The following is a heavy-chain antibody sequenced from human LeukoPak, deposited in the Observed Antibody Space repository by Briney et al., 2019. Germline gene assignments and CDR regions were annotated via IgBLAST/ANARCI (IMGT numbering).Heavy chain of an antibody. D-gene: IGHD3-22*01. CDR3: ARAALYYYDSTLLDY. Sequence: GGSLRLSCAASGFTFSSYDMHWVRQATGKGLEWVSAISTAGDTYYPGSVKGRFTISRENAKNSLYLQMNSLRAGDTAVYYCARAALYYYDSTLLDYWGQGTLVTVSS. V-gene: IGHV3-13*01. CDR2: ISTAGDT. CDR1: GFTFSSYD. J-gene: IGHJ4*02.